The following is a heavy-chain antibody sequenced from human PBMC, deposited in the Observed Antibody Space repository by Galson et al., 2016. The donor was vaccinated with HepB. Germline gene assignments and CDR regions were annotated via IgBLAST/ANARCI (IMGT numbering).Heavy chain of an antibody. CDR2: IYQSGTT. J-gene: IGHJ4*02. CDR3: ARTEFGLVGDTTSNVGY. V-gene: IGHV4-4*02. D-gene: IGHD1-26*01. CDR1: GASISNGHW. Sequence: SETLSLTCDVSGASISNGHWWSWVRQPPEKGLEWIGEIYQSGTTNYNPSLKSRVTISLDRSKNQFSLRLNSMTAADTAVYYCARTEFGLVGDTTSNVGYWGQGTLVTVSS.